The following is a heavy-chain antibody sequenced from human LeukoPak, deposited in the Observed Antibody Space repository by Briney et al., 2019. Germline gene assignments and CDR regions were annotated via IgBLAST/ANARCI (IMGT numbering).Heavy chain of an antibody. D-gene: IGHD3-3*01. J-gene: IGHJ4*02. CDR1: GGSINNGGYY. CDR2: IYYSGSS. Sequence: SETLSLTCTVSGGSINNGGYYWSWIRQHPGKGLEWIGYIYYSGSSYYNPSLRSRVTISVDTSKNQFSLKLSSVTAADTAVYYCARHDGRFGDFWSPSHLFDYWGQGTLVTVSS. V-gene: IGHV4-30-4*01. CDR3: ARHDGRFGDFWSPSHLFDY.